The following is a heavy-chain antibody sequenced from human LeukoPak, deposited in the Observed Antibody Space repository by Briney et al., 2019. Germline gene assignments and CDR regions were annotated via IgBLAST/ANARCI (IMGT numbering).Heavy chain of an antibody. CDR1: GYTFTVYY. V-gene: IGHV1-2*02. D-gene: IGHD3-22*01. CDR2: IDPNGGGT. J-gene: IGHJ3*02. Sequence: ASVKVSCKASGYTFTVYYIHWVRQAPGQGLEWMEWIDPNGGGTKYAQKFQGRVTMTRDTSISTAYMELSRLRSDDTAVYYCARVYYDRAFDIWGQGTMVTVSS. CDR3: ARVYYDRAFDI.